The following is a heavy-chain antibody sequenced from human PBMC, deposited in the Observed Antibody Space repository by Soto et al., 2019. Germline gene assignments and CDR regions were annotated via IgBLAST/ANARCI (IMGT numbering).Heavy chain of an antibody. CDR3: ASDHGGYGGTTYCFDY. CDR1: GYTFTGYY. D-gene: IGHD5-12*01. V-gene: IGHV1-2*04. Sequence: GSSVKVCCKASGYTFTGYYMHWVRQAPGQGLEWMGWINPNSGGTNYAQKFQGWVTMTRDTSISTAYMELSRLRSDDTAVYYCASDHGGYGGTTYCFDYWGQGTLVTVSS. CDR2: INPNSGGT. J-gene: IGHJ4*02.